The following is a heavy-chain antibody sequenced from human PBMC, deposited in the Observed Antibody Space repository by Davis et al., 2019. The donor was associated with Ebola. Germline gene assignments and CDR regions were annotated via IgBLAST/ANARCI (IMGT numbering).Heavy chain of an antibody. J-gene: IGHJ4*02. CDR3: ARGRGGREIPRAFDY. CDR2: INHSGST. Sequence: PSETLSLTCAVYGGSFSGYYWSWIRQPPGKGLEWIGEINHSGSTNYNPSLKSRVTISVDTSKNQFSLKLSSVTAADTAVYYCARGRGGREIPRAFDYWGQGTLVTVSS. D-gene: IGHD1-26*01. V-gene: IGHV4-34*01. CDR1: GGSFSGYY.